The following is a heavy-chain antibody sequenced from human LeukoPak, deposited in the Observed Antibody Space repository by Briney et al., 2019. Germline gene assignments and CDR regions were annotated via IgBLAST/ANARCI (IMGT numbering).Heavy chain of an antibody. CDR2: ISSSSSTI. CDR1: GFTFSSYS. V-gene: IGHV3-48*04. J-gene: IGHJ6*03. Sequence: GGSLRLSCAASGFTFSSYSMNWVRQAPGKGLEWVSYISSSSSTIYYADSVKGRFTISRDNAKNSLYLQMNSLRAGDTAVYYCAREDSPTLIVVVPAATQDYYYYMDVWGKGTTVTVSS. CDR3: AREDSPTLIVVVPAATQDYYYYMDV. D-gene: IGHD2-2*01.